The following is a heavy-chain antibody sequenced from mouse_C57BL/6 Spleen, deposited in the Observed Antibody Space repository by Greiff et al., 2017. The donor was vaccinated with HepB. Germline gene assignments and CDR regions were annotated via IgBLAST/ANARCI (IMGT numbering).Heavy chain of an antibody. CDR1: GYTFTSYW. Sequence: VQLQQSGAELVMPGASVKLSCKASGYTFTSYWMHWVKQRPGQGLEWIGEIDPSDSYTNYNQKFKGKSTLTVDKSSSTAYMQLSSLTSEDSAVYYCARKDYDGSRRGPWFAYWGQGTLVTVSA. J-gene: IGHJ3*01. V-gene: IGHV1-69*01. D-gene: IGHD1-1*01. CDR3: ARKDYDGSRRGPWFAY. CDR2: IDPSDSYT.